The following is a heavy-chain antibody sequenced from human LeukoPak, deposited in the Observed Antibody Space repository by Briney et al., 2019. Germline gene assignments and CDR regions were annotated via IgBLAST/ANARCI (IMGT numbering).Heavy chain of an antibody. Sequence: PGGSLRLSCAASGFTFSSYSMNWVRQAPGKGLEWVSYISSSSNFIYYADSVKGRFTISRDNAKNSLYLQMSSLRAEDTAVYYCARIPLSQLIWFDPWGQGTLVTVSS. V-gene: IGHV3-48*01. CDR1: GFTFSSYS. D-gene: IGHD2-2*02. CDR3: ARIPLSQLIWFDP. CDR2: ISSSSNFI. J-gene: IGHJ5*02.